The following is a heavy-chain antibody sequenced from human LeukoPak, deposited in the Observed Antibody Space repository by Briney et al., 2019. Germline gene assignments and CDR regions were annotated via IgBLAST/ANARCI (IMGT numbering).Heavy chain of an antibody. V-gene: IGHV3-23*01. Sequence: PGGSLRLSCAASGFTFSSYAMSWVRQAPGKGLEWVSAISGSGGSTYYADCVKGRFTISRDNSKNTLYLQMNSLRAEDTAVYYCAKGGHRVVIISAHFQHWGQGTLVTVSS. D-gene: IGHD3-22*01. CDR3: AKGGHRVVIISAHFQH. J-gene: IGHJ1*01. CDR1: GFTFSSYA. CDR2: ISGSGGST.